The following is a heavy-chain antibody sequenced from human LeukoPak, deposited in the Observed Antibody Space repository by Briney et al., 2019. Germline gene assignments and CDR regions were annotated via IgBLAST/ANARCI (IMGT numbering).Heavy chain of an antibody. CDR3: ARGRRYGTYYYYYMDV. D-gene: IGHD1-14*01. Sequence: SVKVSCKASGGTFSSYAISWVRQAPGQGLEWMGGIIPIFGTANYAQKFRGRVTITTDESTSTAYMELSSLRSEDTAVYYCARGRRYGTYYYYYMDVWGKGTTVTVSS. V-gene: IGHV1-69*05. CDR2: IIPIFGTA. CDR1: GGTFSSYA. J-gene: IGHJ6*03.